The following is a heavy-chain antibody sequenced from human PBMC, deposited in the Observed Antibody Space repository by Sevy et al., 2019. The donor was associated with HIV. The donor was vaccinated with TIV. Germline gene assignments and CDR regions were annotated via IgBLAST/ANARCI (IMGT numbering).Heavy chain of an antibody. J-gene: IGHJ3*02. D-gene: IGHD3-22*01. CDR2: IYYGGST. CDR1: GGSISSGGYY. CDR3: ARGEYDSRLTGAFDI. Sequence: SETLSLTCTVSGGSISSGGYYWSWIRQHPGKGLEWIGYIYYGGSTYYNPSLKSRVTISVDTSKNQFSLKLSSVTAADTAVYYCARGEYDSRLTGAFDIWGQGTMVTVSS. V-gene: IGHV4-31*03.